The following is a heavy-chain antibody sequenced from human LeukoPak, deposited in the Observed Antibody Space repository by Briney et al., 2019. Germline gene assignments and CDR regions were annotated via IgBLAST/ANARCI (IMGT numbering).Heavy chain of an antibody. CDR2: IIPILGIA. CDR3: ASNPYGSAWYYYGMDV. D-gene: IGHD3-10*01. J-gene: IGHJ6*02. V-gene: IGHV1-69*04. CDR1: GGTFSSYA. Sequence: AASVKVSCKASGGTFSSYAISWVRQAPGQGLEWMGRIIPILGIANYAQKFQGRVTITADKSTSTAYMALSSLRSEDTAVYYCASNPYGSAWYYYGMDVWGQGTTVTVSS.